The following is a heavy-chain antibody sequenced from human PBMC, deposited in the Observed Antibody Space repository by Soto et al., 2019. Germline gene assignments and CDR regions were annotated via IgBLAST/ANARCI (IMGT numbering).Heavy chain of an antibody. V-gene: IGHV4-39*01. J-gene: IGHJ4*02. D-gene: IGHD3-16*01. CDR1: GGPISSSSYY. Sequence: PSETLSLTCTVSGGPISSSSYYWGWIRQPPGKGLEWIGSIYYSGSTYYNPSLKSRVTISVDTSKNQFSLTLTSVTAADTAVYYCATTGGGHLAIPCDYWGQGTLVTVSS. CDR2: IYYSGST. CDR3: ATTGGGHLAIPCDY.